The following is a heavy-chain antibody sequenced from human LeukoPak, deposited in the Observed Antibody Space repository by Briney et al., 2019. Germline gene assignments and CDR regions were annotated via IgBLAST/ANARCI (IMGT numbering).Heavy chain of an antibody. CDR2: ISGSGGST. J-gene: IGHJ4*02. CDR1: GFTFSSYT. Sequence: GGSLRLSCAASGFTFSSYTMSWVRQAPGKGLEWVSAISGSGGSTNYADSVKGRFTISRDNAQNTLYLQMHSLRAEDTALYYCAKRAPYYFDFWGQGTLVTVSS. V-gene: IGHV3-23*01. CDR3: AKRAPYYFDF.